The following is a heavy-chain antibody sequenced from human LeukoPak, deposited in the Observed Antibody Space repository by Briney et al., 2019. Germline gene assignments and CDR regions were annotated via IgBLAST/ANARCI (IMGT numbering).Heavy chain of an antibody. CDR2: IYYSGST. D-gene: IGHD3-22*01. CDR3: ARAPEMIVVVRGGNFDY. V-gene: IGHV4-39*01. CDR1: GGSISSSSYY. J-gene: IGHJ4*02. Sequence: SETLSLTCTVSGGSISSSSYYWGWIRQPPGKGLEWIGSIYYSGSTYYNPSLKSRVTISVDTSKNQFSLKLSSVTAADTAVYYCARAPEMIVVVRGGNFDYWGQGTLVTASS.